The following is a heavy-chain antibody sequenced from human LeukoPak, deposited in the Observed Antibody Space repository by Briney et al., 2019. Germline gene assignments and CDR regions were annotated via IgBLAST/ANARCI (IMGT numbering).Heavy chain of an antibody. Sequence: PGGSLRLSCTASGFNFSTYWVHWVRQVPGKGLVWVSRIKTDGSSTSYADSVKGRFTISRDSAKNKSYLQMNSLRAEDTAVYYCATVSVGVRFDYWGQGALVAVSS. J-gene: IGHJ4*02. V-gene: IGHV3-74*01. CDR2: IKTDGSST. D-gene: IGHD3-16*01. CDR3: ATVSVGVRFDY. CDR1: GFNFSTYW.